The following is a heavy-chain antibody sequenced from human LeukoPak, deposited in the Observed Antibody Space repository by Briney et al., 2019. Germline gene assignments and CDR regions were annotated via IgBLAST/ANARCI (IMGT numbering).Heavy chain of an antibody. D-gene: IGHD3-9*01. CDR3: TTDWAPWLTGYYNGVGSYFDY. V-gene: IGHV3-15*01. J-gene: IGHJ4*02. CDR2: IKSKTDGGTT. CDR1: GFTFSNAW. Sequence: GGSLRLSCAASGFTFSNAWMSWVRQAPGKGLEWVGRIKSKTDGGTTDYAAPVKGRFTISRDDSKNTLYLQMNSLKTEDTAVYYCTTDWAPWLTGYYNGVGSYFDYWGQGTLVTVSS.